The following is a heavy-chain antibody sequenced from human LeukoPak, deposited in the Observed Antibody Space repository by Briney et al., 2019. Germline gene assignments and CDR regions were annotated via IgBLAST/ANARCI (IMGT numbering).Heavy chain of an antibody. CDR3: ARVYGLDY. D-gene: IGHD3/OR15-3a*01. Sequence: ETLSLACPVSGGSIGMYYWSWIRQPPGGGLEWVANIKQDGSEKNYVDSVKGRFTISRDNAKNSLYLQMNSLRAEDTAVYYCARVYGLDYWGQGTLVTVSS. V-gene: IGHV3-7*01. CDR1: GGSIGMYY. CDR2: IKQDGSEK. J-gene: IGHJ4*02.